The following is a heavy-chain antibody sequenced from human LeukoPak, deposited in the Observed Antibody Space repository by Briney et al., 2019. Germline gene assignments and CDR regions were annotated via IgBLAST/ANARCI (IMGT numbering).Heavy chain of an antibody. CDR1: GYIFTSYD. V-gene: IGHV1-18*04. J-gene: IGHJ4*02. D-gene: IGHD3-10*01. CDR3: ARSYGPGLDY. Sequence: ASVKVSCKASGYIFTSYDISWVRQAPGQGLEWMGWISVYNGNTNYAQKLQGRVTMTTDTSTSTAYMELRSLRSDDTAVYYRARSYGPGLDYWGRGTLVTVSS. CDR2: ISVYNGNT.